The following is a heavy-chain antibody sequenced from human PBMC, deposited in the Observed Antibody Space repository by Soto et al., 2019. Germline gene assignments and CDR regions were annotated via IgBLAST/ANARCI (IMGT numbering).Heavy chain of an antibody. CDR1: GFTFSSSI. J-gene: IGHJ2*01. Sequence: QMQLVQSGPEVKKPGTSVKVSCKASGFTFSSSIVQWVRQARGQRLEWIGWIDVGSGHTNYEQKFQERVTITRDMSTSTAYMELSSLRAEDTAVYYCAAPDFGDYGYFDLWGRGTRVTVSS. CDR3: AAPDFGDYGYFDL. D-gene: IGHD4-17*01. CDR2: IDVGSGHT. V-gene: IGHV1-58*01.